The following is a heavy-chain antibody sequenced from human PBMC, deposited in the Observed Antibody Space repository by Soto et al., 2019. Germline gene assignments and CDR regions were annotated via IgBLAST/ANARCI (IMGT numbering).Heavy chain of an antibody. CDR2: ISGSGDNT. D-gene: IGHD3-3*01. J-gene: IGHJ4*02. V-gene: IGHV3-23*01. Sequence: GGSLRLSCAASGFTFSTYAMSWVRQAPGKGLEWVSAISGSGDNTYYADSVKGRFTISRDNSKNSLYLQMNSLRAEDTAVYYCAKMDFWSGYLSYFDYWGQGTLVTVSS. CDR1: GFTFSTYA. CDR3: AKMDFWSGYLSYFDY.